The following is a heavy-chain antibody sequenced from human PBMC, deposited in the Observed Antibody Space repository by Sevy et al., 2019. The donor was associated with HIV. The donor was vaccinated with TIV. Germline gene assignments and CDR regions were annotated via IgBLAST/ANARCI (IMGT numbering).Heavy chain of an antibody. Sequence: GGSLRLSCAASGFTFSSYAMSWVRQAPGKGLEWVSGISGSGTSTYYADSVKGRFTISRDNSKNTVYLQMNSLRAEDTAVYYGANFLRFPAVGYYLDNWGQGTLVTVSS. D-gene: IGHD1-26*01. CDR3: ANFLRFPAVGYYLDN. J-gene: IGHJ4*02. CDR2: ISGSGTST. CDR1: GFTFSSYA. V-gene: IGHV3-23*01.